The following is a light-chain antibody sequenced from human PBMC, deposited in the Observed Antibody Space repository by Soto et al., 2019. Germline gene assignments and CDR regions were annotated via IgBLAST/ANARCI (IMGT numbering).Light chain of an antibody. Sequence: QSVLTQPPSVSGAPGQKVTISCTGGSSNIGSGYDVHWYQQIPGTAPRLLIYSNDDRPSGVPERLSGSKSGTSASLAITGLQAEDEADYYCQAFDNSLNGWIFGGGTKLTVL. V-gene: IGLV1-40*01. CDR1: SSNIGSGYD. CDR3: QAFDNSLNGWI. J-gene: IGLJ2*01. CDR2: SND.